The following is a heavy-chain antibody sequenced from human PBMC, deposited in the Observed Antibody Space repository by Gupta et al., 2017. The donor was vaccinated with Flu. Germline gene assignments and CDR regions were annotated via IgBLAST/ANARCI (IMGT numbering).Heavy chain of an antibody. D-gene: IGHD3-16*01. Sequence: FTSHDIHGVRQTPGQGLEWMGRSNTNKGGTYFPHKCQGTVNMTRNMSISTVYLTLNTLTPDDTAMYYCARDNAYRTDFVDLWGQGTQVIVST. CDR2: SNTNKGGT. V-gene: IGHV1-2*06. CDR1: FTSHD. J-gene: IGHJ5*02. CDR3: ARDNAYRTDFVDL.